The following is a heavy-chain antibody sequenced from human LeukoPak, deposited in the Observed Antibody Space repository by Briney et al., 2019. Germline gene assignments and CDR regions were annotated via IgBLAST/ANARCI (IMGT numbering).Heavy chain of an antibody. Sequence: PGGSLRLSCAASGFTFNNAWMSWVRQAPGKGREWVIHIKSKTDGGTTDYAAPVKGRFTISRDDSKNTLYLQMNSLRAEDTAVYYCARGAGVQLWFPNHFDYWGQGTLVTVSS. V-gene: IGHV3-15*01. CDR1: GFTFNNAW. CDR3: ARGAGVQLWFPNHFDY. CDR2: IKSKTDGGTT. D-gene: IGHD5-18*01. J-gene: IGHJ4*02.